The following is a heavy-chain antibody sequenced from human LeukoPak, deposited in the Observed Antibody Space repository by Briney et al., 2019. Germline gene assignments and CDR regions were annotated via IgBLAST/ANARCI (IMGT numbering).Heavy chain of an antibody. V-gene: IGHV4-39*01. J-gene: IGHJ4*02. D-gene: IGHD1-26*01. Sequence: PSEALSLTCAVSGASVSGSNYYWGWIRQPPGKGLEWIGNIYSSGSTYYNASLQSRVTISIDTSKNQFSLRLNSVTAADTAMYYCAKSGGYGLIDYWGQGTRVTVSS. CDR2: IYSSGST. CDR1: GASVSGSNYY. CDR3: AKSGGYGLIDY.